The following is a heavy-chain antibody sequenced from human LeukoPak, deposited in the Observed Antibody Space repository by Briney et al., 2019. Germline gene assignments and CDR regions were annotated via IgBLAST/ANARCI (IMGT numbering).Heavy chain of an antibody. CDR1: GGSISSGGYY. Sequence: ALSLTCTVSGGSISSGGYYWSWIRQHPGKGLEWIGYIYYSGSTYYNPSLKSRVTISVDTSKNQFSLKLSSVTAADTAVYYCARGYSSGGNDYWGQGTLVTVSS. CDR3: ARGYSSGGNDY. V-gene: IGHV4-31*03. CDR2: IYYSGST. D-gene: IGHD6-19*01. J-gene: IGHJ4*02.